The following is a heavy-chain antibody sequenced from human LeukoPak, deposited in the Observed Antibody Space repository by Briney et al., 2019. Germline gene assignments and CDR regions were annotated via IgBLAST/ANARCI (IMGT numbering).Heavy chain of an antibody. Sequence: KPSETLSLTCNVSGGSFRNYCWSWIRQAPGKGLEWIGCIDDSGSTNYNPSLRSRVTFSVDTSKNQFSLKVRSVTAADTAVYYCARGQAGSLLDYWGQGILVTVSS. CDR3: ARGQAGSLLDY. CDR2: IDDSGST. V-gene: IGHV4-59*08. CDR1: GGSFRNYC. D-gene: IGHD6-13*01. J-gene: IGHJ4*02.